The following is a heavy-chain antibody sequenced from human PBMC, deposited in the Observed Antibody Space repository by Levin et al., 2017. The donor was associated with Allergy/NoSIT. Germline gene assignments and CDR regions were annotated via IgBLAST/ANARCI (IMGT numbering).Heavy chain of an antibody. CDR2: ITWNSGNI. D-gene: IGHD6-25*01. CDR3: VKAMAAVGIAAPLFQH. V-gene: IGHV3-9*01. CDR1: GFTFDDYA. J-gene: IGHJ1*01. Sequence: SLKISCAGSGFTFDDYAMHWVRQAPGKGLEWVSGITWNSGNIGYGDSVKGRFTISRDNAKNSLHLQMNSLRAEDTALYYCVKAMAAVGIAAPLFQHWGQGTLVTVSS.